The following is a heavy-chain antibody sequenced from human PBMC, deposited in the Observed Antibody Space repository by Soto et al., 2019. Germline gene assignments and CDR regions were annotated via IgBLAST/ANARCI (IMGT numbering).Heavy chain of an antibody. CDR3: AKCRGAGLGHGADV. CDR1: GFFFSSYD. Sequence: EVQLLESGGGLVQPGGSLRLSCAASGFFFSSYDMTWVRQAPGKRLEWVSTITSGGANTYYPDSVKGRFTISRDNSGNTLYLQMNSLRAEDTAVYYCAKCRGAGLGHGADVWGQGTVVTVSS. CDR2: ITSGGANT. J-gene: IGHJ3*01. V-gene: IGHV3-23*01. D-gene: IGHD3-10*01.